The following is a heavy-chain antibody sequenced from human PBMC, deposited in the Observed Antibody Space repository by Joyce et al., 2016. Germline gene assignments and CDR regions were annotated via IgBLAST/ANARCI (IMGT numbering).Heavy chain of an antibody. Sequence: QVQLVQSGAEVKNPGASVKVSCKASGFSFSGYYIHWVRQAPGQGLVWMGWISPDRGDTSYAQKFHGRVTMTSDTSISTVYLEVDRRTSDKTARYYCARGYGGTFYFDCWGQVTLVTVSS. CDR2: ISPDRGDT. D-gene: IGHD4-23*01. CDR1: GFSFSGYY. J-gene: IGHJ4*02. CDR3: ARGYGGTFYFDC. V-gene: IGHV1-2*02.